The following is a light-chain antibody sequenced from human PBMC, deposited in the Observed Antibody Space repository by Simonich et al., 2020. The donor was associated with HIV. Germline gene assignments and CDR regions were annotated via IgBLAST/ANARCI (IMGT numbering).Light chain of an antibody. CDR3: QQYYSYPWT. Sequence: AIRMTQSPSSLSASTGERVTITCRTSQGISSNVAWYQQKPGKAPKLLLYAASTLQSVVPSRFSGSGSGTDFTLTISCLQSEDFATYYCQQYYSYPWTFGQGTKVEIK. CDR1: QGISSN. J-gene: IGKJ1*01. V-gene: IGKV1-8*01. CDR2: AAS.